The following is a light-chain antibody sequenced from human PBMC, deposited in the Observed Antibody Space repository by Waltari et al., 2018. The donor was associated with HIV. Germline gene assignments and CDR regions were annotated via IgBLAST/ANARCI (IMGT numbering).Light chain of an antibody. Sequence: QSALTQPPSASDLPGQSLNISCSGNNSNIGRNFVFWYPQLPGAAPRLLVYRNDPRASGVDDRFSGSWSGTSASLVILALRAEDEADYYCASWDDGLRGHVFGSGTTVSVL. CDR3: ASWDDGLRGHV. CDR2: RND. J-gene: IGLJ1*01. CDR1: NSNIGRNF. V-gene: IGLV1-47*01.